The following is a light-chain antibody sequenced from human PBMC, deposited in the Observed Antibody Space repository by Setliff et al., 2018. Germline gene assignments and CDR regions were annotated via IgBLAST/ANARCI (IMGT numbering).Light chain of an antibody. Sequence: QSALTQPPSASGSPGQSVTISCTGTSIDVSGFDYVSWYQQHPGKAPQLMIHGVNKRPSGVPDRFSGSRSGNTASLTVSGLQTEDGADYYCLSYTSKTTHALFAGGTKVTVL. J-gene: IGLJ2*01. V-gene: IGLV2-8*01. CDR3: LSYTSKTTHAL. CDR2: GVN. CDR1: SIDVSGFDY.